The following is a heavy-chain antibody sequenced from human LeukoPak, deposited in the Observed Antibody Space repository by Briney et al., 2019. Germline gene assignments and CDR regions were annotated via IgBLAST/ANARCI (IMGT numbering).Heavy chain of an antibody. CDR2: IYHSGRT. Sequence: PSETLSLTCTVSGGSISSYYWSWIRQPPGKGLEWIGYIYHSGRTNYNPSLKSRVTISVDTSKNQFSVKLSSVTAADTAVYYCARGRAAADAFEIWGQGTMVTVSS. CDR1: GGSISSYY. J-gene: IGHJ3*02. D-gene: IGHD6-13*01. CDR3: ARGRAAADAFEI. V-gene: IGHV4-59*01.